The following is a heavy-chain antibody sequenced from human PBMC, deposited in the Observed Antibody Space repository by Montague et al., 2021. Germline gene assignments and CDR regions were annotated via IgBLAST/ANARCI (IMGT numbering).Heavy chain of an antibody. J-gene: IGHJ5*02. CDR2: IYYSGST. CDR3: AKQDYFVSGTSYKGFDP. Sequence: SETLSLTCAVSNDTITTNNYYWGWIRQPPGKGLEWIGSIYYSGSTYYNPSLKSRVTISVDTSNNQFSLRLSFVTAADTAVYYCAKQDYFVSGTSYKGFDPWGQGILVTVSS. CDR1: NDTITTNNYY. V-gene: IGHV4-39*01. D-gene: IGHD3-10*01.